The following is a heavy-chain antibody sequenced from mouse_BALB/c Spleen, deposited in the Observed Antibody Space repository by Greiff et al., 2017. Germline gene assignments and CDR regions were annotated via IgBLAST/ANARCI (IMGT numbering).Heavy chain of an antibody. Sequence: QVQLQQSGAELVRPGVSVKISCKGSGYTFTDYAMHWVKQSHAKSLEWIGVISTYYGDASYNQKFKGKATMTVDKSSNTAYMELARLTSEDSAIYYCARGGYGICDGGIAYWGQGTPVTVSA. J-gene: IGHJ3*01. CDR1: GYTFTDYA. D-gene: IGHD2-10*02. CDR3: ARGGYGICDGGIAY. CDR2: ISTYYGDA. V-gene: IGHV1S137*01.